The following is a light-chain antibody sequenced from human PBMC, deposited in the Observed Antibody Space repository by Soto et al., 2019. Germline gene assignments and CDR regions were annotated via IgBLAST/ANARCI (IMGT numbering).Light chain of an antibody. Sequence: QSVLTQPASVSGSPGHSITISCTGTSSDVGGYNYVSWYQQHPGKAPKLMIYEVSNRPSGVSNRFSGSKSGNTASLTISGLQAEDEADYYCSSYTSGSTLVFGGGTKLTVL. CDR2: EVS. CDR1: SSDVGGYNY. J-gene: IGLJ3*02. V-gene: IGLV2-14*01. CDR3: SSYTSGSTLV.